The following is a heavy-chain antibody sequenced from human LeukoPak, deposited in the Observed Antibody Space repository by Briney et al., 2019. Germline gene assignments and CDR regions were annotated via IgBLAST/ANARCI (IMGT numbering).Heavy chain of an antibody. J-gene: IGHJ4*02. V-gene: IGHV3-23*01. CDR1: GFTFSNYA. CDR3: TKGYRYPDY. CDR2: ISNTDGST. Sequence: PGGSLRLSCAASGFTFSNYAMSWVRQAPGKGLEWVSSISNTDGSTYYADSVKVRFTISRDNSKNTLYLQMNSLRAEDTAMYYCTKGYRYPDYWGQGTLVTVSS. D-gene: IGHD5-18*01.